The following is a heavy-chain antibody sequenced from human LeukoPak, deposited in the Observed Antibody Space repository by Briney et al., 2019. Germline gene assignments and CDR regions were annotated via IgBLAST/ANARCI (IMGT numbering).Heavy chain of an antibody. CDR3: ARGGGAYGSGSYYIDY. CDR2: IYYSGST. V-gene: IGHV4-59*01. J-gene: IGHJ4*02. Sequence: SETLSLTCTVSGGSISSYYWSWIRQPPGKGLEWIGYIYYSGSTNYNPSLKSRVTISVDTSKNQFSLKLSSVTAADTAVYCCARGGGAYGSGSYYIDYWGQGTLVTVSS. CDR1: GGSISSYY. D-gene: IGHD3-10*01.